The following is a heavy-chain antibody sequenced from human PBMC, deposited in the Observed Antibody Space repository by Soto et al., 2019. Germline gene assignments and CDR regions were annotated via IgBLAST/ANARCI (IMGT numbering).Heavy chain of an antibody. CDR2: IYYSGST. CDR1: GGSISRYD. J-gene: IGHJ4*02. Sequence: QVQLQESGPGLVKPSETLSLTCTVSGGSISRYDWSWVRQPPGKGLEWIGYIYYSGSTNYNPSLKSRVTISVDTSKNQFSLKLSSVTAADTAVYYCARERGTVGDFDYWGQGTLVTVSS. V-gene: IGHV4-59*01. D-gene: IGHD3-16*01. CDR3: ARERGTVGDFDY.